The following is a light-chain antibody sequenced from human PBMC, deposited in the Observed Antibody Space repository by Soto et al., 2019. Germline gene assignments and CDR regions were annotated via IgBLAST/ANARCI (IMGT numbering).Light chain of an antibody. CDR2: DAS. J-gene: IGKJ2*01. Sequence: EIVLTQSPATLSLSPGERATLSCRASQSVSSYLACYQQKPGQAPRLLIYDASTRATGIPARFSGSGSGTDFTLTISSLEPEDFAVYYCQQRSNWPPYTFGQGTKLEIK. V-gene: IGKV3-11*01. CDR1: QSVSSY. CDR3: QQRSNWPPYT.